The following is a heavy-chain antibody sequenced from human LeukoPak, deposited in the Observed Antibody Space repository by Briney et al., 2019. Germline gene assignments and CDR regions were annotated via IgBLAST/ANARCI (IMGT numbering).Heavy chain of an antibody. CDR1: GFTFSDLY. CDR3: ARVVVLLGHYVLDV. Sequence: GGSLRLSCAASGFTFSDLYMDWVRHAPEKGLEWVGRTRNKTKSYTTEYAASVKDRFSISRDDSKNSLYLQMNSLKTEDTAVYSRARVVVLLGHYVLDVWGQGTTVTVSS. D-gene: IGHD2-2*01. J-gene: IGHJ6*02. V-gene: IGHV3-72*01. CDR2: TRNKTKSYTT.